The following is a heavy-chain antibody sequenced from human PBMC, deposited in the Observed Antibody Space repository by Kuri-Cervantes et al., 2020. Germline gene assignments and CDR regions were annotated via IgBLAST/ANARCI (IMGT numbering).Heavy chain of an antibody. J-gene: IGHJ3*02. CDR1: GFTFSSYE. V-gene: IGHV3-21*01. CDR2: ISSSSSYI. D-gene: IGHD4-17*01. Sequence: GESLKISCAASGFTFSSYEMNWVRQAPGKGLEWVSSISSSSSYIYYADSVKGRFTISRDNAKNSLYLQMNSLRAEDTAVYYCARDDTVTDAFDIWGQGTMVTVSS. CDR3: ARDDTVTDAFDI.